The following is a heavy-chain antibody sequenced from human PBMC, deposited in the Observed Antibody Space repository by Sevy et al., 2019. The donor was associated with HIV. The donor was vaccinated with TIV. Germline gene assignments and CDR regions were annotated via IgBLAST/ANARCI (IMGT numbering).Heavy chain of an antibody. CDR1: GFTLSSYW. J-gene: IGHJ6*03. D-gene: IGHD1-1*01. CDR3: ARGKVQYYMDV. V-gene: IGHV3-7*03. Sequence: GGSLRLSCAASGFTLSSYWMSWVRQAPGKGLEWVANIKQDGSEKYYVHSVKGRFTISRDNAKNSLYLQMNSLRAEDTAVYYCARGKVQYYMDVWGKWPTVTVSS. CDR2: IKQDGSEK.